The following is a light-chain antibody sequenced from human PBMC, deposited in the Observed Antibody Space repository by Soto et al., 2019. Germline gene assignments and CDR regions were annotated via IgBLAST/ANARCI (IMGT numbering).Light chain of an antibody. CDR1: SSDVGGYNY. CDR3: CSYAGTYPHVV. Sequence: QSALTQPRSVSGSPGQSVTISCTGTSSDVGGYNYVSWYQQHLGKAPKLMIYDVSQRPSGVPDRFSGSKSGNMASLTISGLQAEDEADYYCCSYAGTYPHVVFGGGTQLTVL. V-gene: IGLV2-11*01. J-gene: IGLJ2*01. CDR2: DVS.